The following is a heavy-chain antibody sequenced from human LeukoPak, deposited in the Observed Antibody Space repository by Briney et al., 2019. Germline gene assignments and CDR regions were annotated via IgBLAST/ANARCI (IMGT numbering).Heavy chain of an antibody. J-gene: IGHJ1*01. CDR3: ARSHIAAEEYFQH. CDR2: ISGSGSST. D-gene: IGHD6-13*01. Sequence: GGSLRLSCAASGFTFSSYAMSWVRQAPGKGLEWVSAISGSGSSTYYADSVKGRFTISRDNSKNTLYLQMNSLRAEDTAVYYCARSHIAAEEYFQHWGQGTLVTVSS. V-gene: IGHV3-23*01. CDR1: GFTFSSYA.